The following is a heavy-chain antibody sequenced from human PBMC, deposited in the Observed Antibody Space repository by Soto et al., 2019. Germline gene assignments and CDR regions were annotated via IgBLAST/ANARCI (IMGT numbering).Heavy chain of an antibody. CDR1: GFTFTSYA. Sequence: QVQLVQSGAEVKKPGASVRVSCKASGFTFTSYAIHWVRQAPGQRLEWMGWINAGNGNTEYSQNIQGRVTISRDTSANTAYLDLSSLKSGDTAVYYCARGSEPAYSTWYVNGDYWGQGTLVTVS. CDR3: ARGSEPAYSTWYVNGDY. V-gene: IGHV1-3*01. CDR2: INAGNGNT. D-gene: IGHD2-2*01. J-gene: IGHJ4*02.